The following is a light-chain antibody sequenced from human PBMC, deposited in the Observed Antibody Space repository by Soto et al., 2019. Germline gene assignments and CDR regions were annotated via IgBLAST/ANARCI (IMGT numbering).Light chain of an antibody. V-gene: IGLV2-14*02. CDR2: DVS. Sequence: QSALTQPASVSGSPGQSITISCTGTSSDVGSYNLVSWYQQHPGKAPKLMIYDVSNRPSGVSYRFSGSKSGNTASLTISGLQADDEADYYCSSYTSISTLYVFGTGTKVTVL. J-gene: IGLJ1*01. CDR3: SSYTSISTLYV. CDR1: SSDVGSYNL.